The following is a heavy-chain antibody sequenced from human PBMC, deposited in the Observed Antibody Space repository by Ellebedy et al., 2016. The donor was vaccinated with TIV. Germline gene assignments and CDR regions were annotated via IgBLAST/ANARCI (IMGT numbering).Heavy chain of an antibody. Sequence: GGSLRLXXAASGFTFTSHGFHWVRQALGKGLEWVAVIWYDGSKEYYADSVKGRFTISRDDGQNTIYLQMNSLRTEDTAVYYCARAIEWLYPDYWGQGTRVTVSS. CDR2: IWYDGSKE. J-gene: IGHJ4*02. CDR3: ARAIEWLYPDY. V-gene: IGHV3-33*01. CDR1: GFTFTSHG. D-gene: IGHD6-19*01.